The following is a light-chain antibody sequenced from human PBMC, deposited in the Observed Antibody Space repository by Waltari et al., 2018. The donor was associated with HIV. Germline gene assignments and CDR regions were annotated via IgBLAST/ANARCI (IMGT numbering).Light chain of an antibody. J-gene: IGLJ1*01. CDR3: AAWDDSLSGRV. Sequence: QSVLTQPPSASGTPGQRVTISCSGSSSHIGSNYVYWYQQVPGTAPKLLIYRNNQRPSGVPDRFSGSKSGTSASLAISGLRSEDEADYYCAAWDDSLSGRVFGTGTKVTVL. V-gene: IGLV1-47*01. CDR1: SSHIGSNY. CDR2: RNN.